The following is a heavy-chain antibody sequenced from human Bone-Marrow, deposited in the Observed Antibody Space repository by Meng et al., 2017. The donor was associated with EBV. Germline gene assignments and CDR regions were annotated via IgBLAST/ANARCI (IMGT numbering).Heavy chain of an antibody. CDR1: GASGSGGTFH. CDR3: AKSSSSTPGVVDS. Sequence: QVQLKESGPGLGKPSATLSLTCTVSGASGSGGTFHWSWIRQPPGKELEWIGYIYDGGTTIYNPSLKSRVTIFLDRSRNQFSLGLRSLTTADTAVYYCAKSSSSTPGVVDSWGQGTLVTVSS. J-gene: IGHJ4*02. V-gene: IGHV4-61*01. CDR2: IYDGGTT. D-gene: IGHD6-6*01.